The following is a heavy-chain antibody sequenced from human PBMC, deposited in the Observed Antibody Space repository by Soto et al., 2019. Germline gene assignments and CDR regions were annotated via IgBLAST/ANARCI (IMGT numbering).Heavy chain of an antibody. CDR1: GGSITSSSHF. J-gene: IGHJ5*02. CDR3: AGQTFTIAAASYGRSNWFDP. Sequence: PSETLSLTXTASGGSITSSSHFWGWVRQPPGKGLEWIGTIYFTGNTYYTPSRKSRLTMSIDTSKNEFSLRLNSVTAADTAVYYCAGQTFTIAAASYGRSNWFDPWGPGTLVTVS. CDR2: IYFTGNT. V-gene: IGHV4-39*01. D-gene: IGHD6-25*01.